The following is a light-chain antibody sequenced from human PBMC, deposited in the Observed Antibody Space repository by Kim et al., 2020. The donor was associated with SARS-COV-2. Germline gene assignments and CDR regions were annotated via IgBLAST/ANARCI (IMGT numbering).Light chain of an antibody. CDR2: GES. CDR3: LQDYNYPWT. J-gene: IGKJ1*01. V-gene: IGKV1-6*01. CDR1: QGIRND. Sequence: AIQMTQSPSSLSASVGDRVTISCRASQGIRNDLGWYQQKPGKAPKLLIYGESSLQSGVPSRFSGSGSGTDFTLTISSLQTEDFATYYCLQDYNYPWTFGQGTKGEI.